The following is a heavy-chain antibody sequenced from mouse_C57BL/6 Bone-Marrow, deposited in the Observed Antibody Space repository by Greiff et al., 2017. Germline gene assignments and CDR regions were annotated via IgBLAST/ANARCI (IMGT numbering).Heavy chain of an antibody. CDR3: ARLECDGSSGDWYFDV. J-gene: IGHJ1*03. CDR2: IYPRDGST. D-gene: IGHD1-1*01. V-gene: IGHV1-85*01. Sequence: VQGVESGPELVKPGASVKLSCKASGYTFTSYDINWVKQRPGQGLEWIGWIYPRDGSTKYNEKFKGKATLTVDTSSSTAYMELHSLTSEDSAGYFCARLECDGSSGDWYFDVWGTGTTVTVSS. CDR1: GYTFTSYD.